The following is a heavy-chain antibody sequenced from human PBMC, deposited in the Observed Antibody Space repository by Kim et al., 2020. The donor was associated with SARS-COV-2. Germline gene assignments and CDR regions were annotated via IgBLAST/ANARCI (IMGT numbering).Heavy chain of an antibody. J-gene: IGHJ4*02. CDR2: ST. Sequence: STYYNPSLKSRVTISVDTSKNQFSLKLSSVTAADTAVYYCARVWTTVIDYWGQGTLVTVSS. CDR3: ARVWTTVIDY. D-gene: IGHD4-17*01. V-gene: IGHV4-31*02.